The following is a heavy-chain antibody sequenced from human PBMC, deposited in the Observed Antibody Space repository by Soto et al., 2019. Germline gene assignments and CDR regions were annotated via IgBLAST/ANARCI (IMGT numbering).Heavy chain of an antibody. CDR3: VGRWLQNTATTWSHYYYYGMDV. D-gene: IGHD5-12*01. V-gene: IGHV3-48*03. CDR1: RFTFGSSE. J-gene: IGHJ6*02. CDR2: ISSSGSTI. Sequence: WGSLRLSCAASRFTFGSSEINWRRQAPGRGLAGGSYISSSGSTIYYADSVKGRFTISRDNAKNSLYLQMNSLRAEDTAVYYCVGRWLQNTATTWSHYYYYGMDVSGQGTTVTVSS.